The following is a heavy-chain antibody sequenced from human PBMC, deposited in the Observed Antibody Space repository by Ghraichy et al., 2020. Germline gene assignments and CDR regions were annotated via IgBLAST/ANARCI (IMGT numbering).Heavy chain of an antibody. CDR3: ARGCSTTSCPPRDY. CDR2: ITSSSRYI. D-gene: IGHD2-2*01. Sequence: GGSLRLSCAASGFTFSSYSMNWVRQAPGKGLEWVSSITSSSRYIYYADSVKGRFTISRDNAKNSLYLQMNSLRAEDTAVYYCARGCSTTSCPPRDYWGQGTLVTVSS. CDR1: GFTFSSYS. J-gene: IGHJ4*02. V-gene: IGHV3-21*01.